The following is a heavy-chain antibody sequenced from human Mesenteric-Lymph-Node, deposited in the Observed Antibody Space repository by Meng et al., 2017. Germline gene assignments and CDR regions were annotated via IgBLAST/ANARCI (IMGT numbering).Heavy chain of an antibody. Sequence: QVQLQESGPGLVKPSQTLSLTCSVPGGSISSGDSYWSWIRQPPGKGLEWIGHIYNSGSTYYNPSLKSRITISVDTSKNQFSLKLSSVTAADTAVYYCARGQKGYFDLWGRGTLVTVSS. J-gene: IGHJ2*01. CDR3: ARGQKGYFDL. V-gene: IGHV4-30-4*01. CDR1: GGSISSGDSY. CDR2: IYNSGST.